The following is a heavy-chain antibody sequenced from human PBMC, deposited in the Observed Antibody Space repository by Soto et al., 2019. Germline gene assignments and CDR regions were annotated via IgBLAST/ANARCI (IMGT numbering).Heavy chain of an antibody. J-gene: IGHJ6*02. CDR2: ISPSSGHI. CDR1: GFTFSSCT. D-gene: IGHD2-15*01. Sequence: EVHVVESGGGLVKPGGSLRLSCAVSGFTFSSCTMNWVRQAPGKGLEWVSSISPSSGHIYYADSVKGRFTISRDNAKNSLSLQMNSLRGEDTAVYYCSGCSGGACHKNYGMDVWGQGTTVTVSS. V-gene: IGHV3-21*06. CDR3: SGCSGGACHKNYGMDV.